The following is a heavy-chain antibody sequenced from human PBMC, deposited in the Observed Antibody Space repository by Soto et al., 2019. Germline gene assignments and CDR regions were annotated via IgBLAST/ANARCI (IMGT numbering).Heavy chain of an antibody. Sequence: QVQLVESGGGVVQPGRSLRLSCAASGFTFSSYGMHWVRQAPGKGLEWVAVISYDGSNKYYADSVKGRFTISRDNSKNTLYLQMNRLRAEDTAVYYCAKGGIVGANEGRAGPIFDYWGQGTLVTVSS. CDR3: AKGGIVGANEGRAGPIFDY. J-gene: IGHJ4*02. CDR1: GFTFSSYG. CDR2: ISYDGSNK. V-gene: IGHV3-30*18. D-gene: IGHD1-26*01.